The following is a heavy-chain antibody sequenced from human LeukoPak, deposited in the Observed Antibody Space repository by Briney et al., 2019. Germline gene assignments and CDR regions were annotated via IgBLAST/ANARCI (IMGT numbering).Heavy chain of an antibody. CDR1: GYTFTGYY. CDR3: ASPGATGHTSFDY. Sequence: ASVKVSCKASGYTFTGYYMHWVRQAPGRGLEWMGWINPNSGGANYAQKFQGRVTMTRDTSISTAYMELSRLRSDDTAVYYCASPGATGHTSFDYWGQGTLVTVSS. CDR2: INPNSGGA. D-gene: IGHD3-9*01. V-gene: IGHV1-2*02. J-gene: IGHJ4*02.